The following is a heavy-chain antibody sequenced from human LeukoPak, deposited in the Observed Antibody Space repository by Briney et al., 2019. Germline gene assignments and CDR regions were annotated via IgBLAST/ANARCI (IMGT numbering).Heavy chain of an antibody. V-gene: IGHV4-59*08. CDR1: GASIISYH. Sequence: SETLSLTCSVSGASIISYHWSWVRQPPGKGLEWIGFVHYSGSTNYNPSLKSRVTISADTPKNQFSLSLTSVTAADTALYYCARSPLESRRDAYNFYFDYWGQGALATVSS. D-gene: IGHD5-24*01. CDR3: ARSPLESRRDAYNFYFDY. CDR2: VHYSGST. J-gene: IGHJ4*02.